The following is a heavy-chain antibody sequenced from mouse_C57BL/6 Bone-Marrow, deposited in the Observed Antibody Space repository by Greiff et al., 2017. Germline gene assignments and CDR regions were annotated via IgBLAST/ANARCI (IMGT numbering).Heavy chain of an antibody. D-gene: IGHD1-1*01. J-gene: IGHJ1*03. Sequence: QVQLQQPGAELVKPGASVKLSCKASGYTFTSYWMHWVKQRPGQGLEWIGMIHPNSGSTNYNEKFKSKATLTVDKSSSTAYMQLSSLTSEDSAVYYCARSIITTVVAWYFDVWGTGTTVTVSS. CDR2: IHPNSGST. V-gene: IGHV1-64*01. CDR1: GYTFTSYW. CDR3: ARSIITTVVAWYFDV.